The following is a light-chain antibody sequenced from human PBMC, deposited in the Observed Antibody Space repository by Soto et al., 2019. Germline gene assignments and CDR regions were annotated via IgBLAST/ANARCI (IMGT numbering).Light chain of an antibody. J-gene: IGLJ1*01. CDR1: SNDFGGYNY. Sequence: ALTQPRSASASPGQSVAISGTETSNDFGGYNYVSWYQQHPGKAPKLMIYEVNKRPSVVPDRFSGSKCVNTASLTVSGLQAEDEADDYCSSYAGSSNVFGTGTKVTVL. V-gene: IGLV2-8*01. CDR2: EVN. CDR3: SSYAGSSNV.